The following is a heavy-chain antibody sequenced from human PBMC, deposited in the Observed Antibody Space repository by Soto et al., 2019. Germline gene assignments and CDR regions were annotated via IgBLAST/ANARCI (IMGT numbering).Heavy chain of an antibody. V-gene: IGHV1-45*02. CDR3: ASGGAGSGPFTWELPDH. CDR1: GNTFTYRY. CDR2: ITPFSGDV. J-gene: IGHJ4*02. Sequence: QMQLVQSGAEVKKTGSSVTVSCKALGNTFTYRYLHWVRQAPGQALEWMGWITPFSGDVHYAQKFKERVTINRDRYINTAYMQMSSLRSEDTAMYFCASGGAGSGPFTWELPDHWGQGTLVTVSS. D-gene: IGHD1-26*01.